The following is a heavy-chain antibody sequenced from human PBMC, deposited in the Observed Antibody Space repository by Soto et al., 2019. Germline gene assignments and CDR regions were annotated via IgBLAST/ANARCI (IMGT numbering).Heavy chain of an antibody. J-gene: IGHJ3*02. D-gene: IGHD3-22*01. V-gene: IGHV1-18*01. CDR3: ARDPLYYYDSSGFFPSDAFDI. Sequence: ASVKVSCKASGYTFTSYGISWVRQAPGQGLEWMGWISAYNGNTNYAQKLQGRVTMTTDTSTRTAYMGLRSLRSDDTAVYYCARDPLYYYDSSGFFPSDAFDIWGQGTMVTVSS. CDR1: GYTFTSYG. CDR2: ISAYNGNT.